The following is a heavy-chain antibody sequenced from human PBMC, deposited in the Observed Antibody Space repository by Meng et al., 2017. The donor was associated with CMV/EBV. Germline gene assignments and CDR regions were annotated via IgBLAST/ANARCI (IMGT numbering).Heavy chain of an antibody. J-gene: IGHJ6*02. D-gene: IGHD3-3*01. CDR1: GCTFSSYA. CDR2: IIPIFGTA. V-gene: IGHV1-69*05. Sequence: SVKVSCKASGCTFSSYAISWVRQAPGQGLEWMGGIIPIFGTANYAQKFQGRVTITTDESTSTAYMELSSLRSEDTAVYYCEAADFWSGSYYYYGMDVWGQGTTVTVSS. CDR3: EAADFWSGSYYYYGMDV.